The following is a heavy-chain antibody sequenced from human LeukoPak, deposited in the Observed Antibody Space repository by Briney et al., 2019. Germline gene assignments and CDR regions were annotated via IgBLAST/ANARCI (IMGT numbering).Heavy chain of an antibody. Sequence: SETLSLTCTVSGGSISSYYWSLIRQPPGKGLEWIGYIYYSGSTNYNPSLKSRVTISVDTSKNQFSLKLSSVTAADTAVYYCARDNGDQVYLWYFDYWGQGTLVTVSS. D-gene: IGHD4-17*01. CDR1: GGSISSYY. J-gene: IGHJ4*02. CDR2: IYYSGST. V-gene: IGHV4-59*01. CDR3: ARDNGDQVYLWYFDY.